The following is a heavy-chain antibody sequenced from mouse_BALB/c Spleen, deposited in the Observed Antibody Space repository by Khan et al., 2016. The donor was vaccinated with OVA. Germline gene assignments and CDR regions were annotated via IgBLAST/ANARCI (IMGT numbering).Heavy chain of an antibody. D-gene: IGHD1-3*01. Sequence: IQLVQSGTVLARPEASVKMSCKASGYSFTSYLIHWVKQRPGQGLEWIGDIYPGNSDTTYNQKFKDKAKLTAGTSANTAYMELSSLTNEDSAVYYCARGGYSSFAYWGQGTLVTVSA. V-gene: IGHV1-5*01. CDR3: ARGGYSSFAY. J-gene: IGHJ3*01. CDR1: GYSFTSYL. CDR2: IYPGNSDT.